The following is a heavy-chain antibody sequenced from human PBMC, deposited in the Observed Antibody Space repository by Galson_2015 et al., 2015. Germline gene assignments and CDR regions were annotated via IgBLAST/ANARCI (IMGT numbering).Heavy chain of an antibody. CDR3: AREGVWPSGWLSGYYYYGMDV. V-gene: IGHV1-3*01. D-gene: IGHD6-19*01. CDR1: GYTFTSYA. Sequence: SVKVSCKASGYTFTSYAMHWVRQASGQRLEWMGWINAGNGNTKYSQKFKGRYTITRDTSASTAYMELSSLRSADTAVYYCAREGVWPSGWLSGYYYYGMDVWGQGTTVTVSS. J-gene: IGHJ6*02. CDR2: INAGNGNT.